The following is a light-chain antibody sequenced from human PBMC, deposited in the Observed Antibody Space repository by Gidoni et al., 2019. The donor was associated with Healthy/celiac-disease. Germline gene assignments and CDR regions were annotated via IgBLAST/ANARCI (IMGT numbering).Light chain of an antibody. CDR1: QSISSW. CDR2: KAS. J-gene: IGKJ2*01. Sequence: DIQMTQSPSTLSASVGDRVTITCRASQSISSWLAWYQQKPGKAPKLLIYKASSLESGVPSRSSGSGSGTEFTLTISSLQPDDFATYYCQQYKSYSGYTFGQGTKLEIK. CDR3: QQYKSYSGYT. V-gene: IGKV1-5*03.